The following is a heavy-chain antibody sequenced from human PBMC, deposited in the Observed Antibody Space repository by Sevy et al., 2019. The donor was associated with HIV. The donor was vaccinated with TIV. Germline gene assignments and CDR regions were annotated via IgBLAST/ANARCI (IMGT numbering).Heavy chain of an antibody. Sequence: GVSLSLSCVASGFAFSTHAMHWVRQAPDKGLEWVAVISYDGTNKNYADSVKDRFTISRDNSKNTLYLQMNSLRADDTAVYYCAREFTGWDLHLDYGGQGTLVTVSS. J-gene: IGHJ4*02. CDR2: ISYDGTNK. D-gene: IGHD1-26*01. V-gene: IGHV3-30-3*01. CDR3: AREFTGWDLHLDY. CDR1: GFAFSTHA.